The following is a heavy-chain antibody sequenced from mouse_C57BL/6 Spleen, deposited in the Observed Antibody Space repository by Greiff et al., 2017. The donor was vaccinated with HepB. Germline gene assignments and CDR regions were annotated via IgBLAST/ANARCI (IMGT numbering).Heavy chain of an antibody. CDR1: GFSLTSYA. J-gene: IGHJ2*01. Sequence: VKLVESGPGLVAPSQSLSITCTVSGFSLTSYAISWVRQPPGKGLEWLGVIWTGGGTNYNSALKSRLSISKDNSKSQVFLKMNSLQTDDTARYYCARGLGRGLYYFDYWGQGTTLTVSS. D-gene: IGHD4-1*01. CDR2: IWTGGGT. V-gene: IGHV2-9-1*01. CDR3: ARGLGRGLYYFDY.